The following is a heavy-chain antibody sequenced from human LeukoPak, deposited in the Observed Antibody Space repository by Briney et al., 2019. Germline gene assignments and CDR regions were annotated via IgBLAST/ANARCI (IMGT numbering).Heavy chain of an antibody. CDR3: ANGKYSSSWIY. V-gene: IGHV3-23*01. J-gene: IGHJ4*02. CDR1: GFTFSSYA. CDR2: ISGSGGST. Sequence: GGSLRLSCAASGFTFSSYAVSWVRQAPGKGLEWVSAISGSGGSTYYADSVKGRFTISRDNSKNTLYLQMNSLRAEDTAVYYCANGKYSSSWIYWGQGTLVTVSS. D-gene: IGHD6-13*01.